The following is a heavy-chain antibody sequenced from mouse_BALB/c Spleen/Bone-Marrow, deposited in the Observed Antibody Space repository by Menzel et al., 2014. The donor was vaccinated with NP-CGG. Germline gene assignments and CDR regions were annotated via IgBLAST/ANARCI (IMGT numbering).Heavy chain of an antibody. D-gene: IGHD1-1*02. CDR2: ILLGSGST. CDR3: ARGGGKGNWYFDV. Sequence: QVQLPQSVAELMKPGASVKISCKATGYTFSSYWIEWVNQRPGHGLEWIGEILLGSGSTNYNEKFRGKATFTTDTSSNTAYMQLSSLTSEDSAVYYCARGGGKGNWYFDVWGAGTTVTVSS. V-gene: IGHV1-9*01. J-gene: IGHJ1*01. CDR1: GYTFSSYW.